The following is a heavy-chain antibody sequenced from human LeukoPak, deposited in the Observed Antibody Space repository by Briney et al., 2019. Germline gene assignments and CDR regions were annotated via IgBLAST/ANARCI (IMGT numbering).Heavy chain of an antibody. CDR2: MYYSGST. V-gene: IGHV4-31*03. J-gene: IGHJ4*02. CDR1: GGSISSGGYY. D-gene: IGHD3-3*01. Sequence: PSQTLSLTCTVSGGSISSGGYYWSWIRQHPGKGLEWIGYMYYSGSTYYNPSLTSRVTISLDTSKNQFSLKLSSVTAADTAVYYCAREVVDFWSVYSASYFDYWGQGTLVTVSS. CDR3: AREVVDFWSVYSASYFDY.